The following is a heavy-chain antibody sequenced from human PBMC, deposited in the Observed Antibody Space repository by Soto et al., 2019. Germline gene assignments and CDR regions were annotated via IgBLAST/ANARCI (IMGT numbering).Heavy chain of an antibody. CDR2: IYWDDDK. J-gene: IGHJ3*02. CDR1: GFSLSTSGWG. D-gene: IGHD1-1*01. Sequence: QSTLKESGPTLVKPTQTLTLTCTFSGFSLSTSGWGVGWIRQPPGKALEWLALIYWDDDKRYSTSLKSRLTISKDTSKSQVVLAMTTMVPVDTATYYCGHSSSRNWNKRSFDIWGQGSMVTVSS. V-gene: IGHV2-5*02. CDR3: GHSSSRNWNKRSFDI.